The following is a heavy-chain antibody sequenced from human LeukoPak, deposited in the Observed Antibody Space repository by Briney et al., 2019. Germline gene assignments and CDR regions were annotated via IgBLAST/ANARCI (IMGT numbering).Heavy chain of an antibody. D-gene: IGHD3-22*01. V-gene: IGHV3-7*01. CDR3: ARDWDYYDSSGYLDY. Sequence: GGSLRLSCEASGFTFSSYWMSWVRQAPGKGLEWVANIKQDGSEKYYVDSVKGRFTISRDNAKNSLYLQMNSLRAEDTAVYYCARDWDYYDSSGYLDYWGQGTLVTVPS. CDR1: GFTFSSYW. J-gene: IGHJ4*02. CDR2: IKQDGSEK.